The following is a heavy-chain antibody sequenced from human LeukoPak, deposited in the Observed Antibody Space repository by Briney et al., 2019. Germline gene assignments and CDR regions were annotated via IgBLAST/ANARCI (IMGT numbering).Heavy chain of an antibody. CDR3: ARGPKRIAARPLNYGMDV. V-gene: IGHV4-34*01. D-gene: IGHD6-6*01. Sequence: SETLSLTCAVYGGSFSGYYWSWIRQPPGKGLEWIGEINHSGSANYNPSLKSRVTISVDTSKNQFSLKLGSVTAADTAVYYCARGPKRIAARPLNYGMDVWGQGTTVTVSS. J-gene: IGHJ6*02. CDR2: INHSGSA. CDR1: GGSFSGYY.